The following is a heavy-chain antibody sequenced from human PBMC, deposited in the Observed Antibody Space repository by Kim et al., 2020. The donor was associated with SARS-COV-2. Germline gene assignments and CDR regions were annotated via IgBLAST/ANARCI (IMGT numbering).Heavy chain of an antibody. Sequence: SETLSLTCTVAGGAISGGGYYWSWIRQHPRKGLEWIGYIYNTGNTYYNPSLKSRVTISVDTSQNHFSLKLTSVTAADTAVYFCARAAHYGSENYPIAHCYYGMDVWGQGTTVIVTS. V-gene: IGHV4-31*03. D-gene: IGHD3-10*01. CDR3: ARAAHYGSENYPIAHCYYGMDV. CDR1: GGAISGGGYY. J-gene: IGHJ6*02. CDR2: IYNTGNT.